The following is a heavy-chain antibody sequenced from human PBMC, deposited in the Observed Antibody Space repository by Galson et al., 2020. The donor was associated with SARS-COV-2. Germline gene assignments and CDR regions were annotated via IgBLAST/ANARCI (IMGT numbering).Heavy chain of an antibody. D-gene: IGHD1-26*01. CDR3: ARVASGSYYDVDFDY. CDR2: IYHSGST. J-gene: IGHJ4*02. V-gene: IGHV4-38-2*02. CDR1: GYSISSGYY. Sequence: ASETLSLTCTVSGYSISSGYYWGWIRQPPGKGLEWIGSIYHSGSTYYNPSLKSRVTISVDTSKNQFSLKLSSVTAADTAVYYCARVASGSYYDVDFDYWGQGTLVTVSS.